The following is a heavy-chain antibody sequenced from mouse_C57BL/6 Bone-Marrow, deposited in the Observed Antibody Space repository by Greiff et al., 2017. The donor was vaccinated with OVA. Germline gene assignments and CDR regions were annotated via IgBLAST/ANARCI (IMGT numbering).Heavy chain of an antibody. J-gene: IGHJ2*01. CDR1: GYTFTSYW. CDR2: IYPSDSET. CDR3: ARRLDYYGSSYMYYFDY. V-gene: IGHV1-61*01. D-gene: IGHD1-1*01. Sequence: QVHVKQPGAELVRPGSSVKLSCKASGYTFTSYWMDWVKQRPGQGLEWIGNIYPSDSETHYNQKFKDKATLTVDKSSSTAYMQLSSLTSEDSAVYYCARRLDYYGSSYMYYFDYWGQGTTLTVSS.